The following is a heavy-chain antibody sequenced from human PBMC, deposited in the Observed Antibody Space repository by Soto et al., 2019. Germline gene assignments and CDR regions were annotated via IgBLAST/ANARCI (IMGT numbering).Heavy chain of an antibody. Sequence: QVQLVQSGAEVKKPGSSVKVSCKASGGTFTTSAISWVRQAPGQGLEWMGGILPIFSTADYAQKFHGRVTITADESTTTAYMELSSLRSDDTAVYYCARDRPRENYGGNYYYEMDVLGQGTTVTVSS. D-gene: IGHD4-17*01. CDR2: ILPIFSTA. CDR3: ARDRPRENYGGNYYYEMDV. CDR1: GGTFTTSA. J-gene: IGHJ6*02. V-gene: IGHV1-69*12.